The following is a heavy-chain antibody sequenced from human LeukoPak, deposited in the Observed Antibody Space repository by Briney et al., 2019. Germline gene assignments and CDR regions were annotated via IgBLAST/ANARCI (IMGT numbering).Heavy chain of an antibody. D-gene: IGHD1-26*01. CDR1: GYTFTGYY. CDR2: INPNSVDT. CDR3: TTGSPPFGY. J-gene: IGHJ4*02. V-gene: IGHV1-2*02. Sequence: WASVKVSCKASGYTFTGYYMHWVRQAPGQGLEWMGYINPNSVDTNFAQKFQGGVTMTTDTSISTAYMELSRLRSDDTAVYYCTTGSPPFGYWGQGTLVTVSS.